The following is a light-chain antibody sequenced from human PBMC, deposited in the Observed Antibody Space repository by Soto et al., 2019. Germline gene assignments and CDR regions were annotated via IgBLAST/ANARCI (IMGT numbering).Light chain of an antibody. J-gene: IGKJ3*01. CDR2: DAS. CDR1: QDISNY. CDR3: QQYDNLPIT. Sequence: DLQMTQSPSSLSASVGDRVTITCQASQDISNYLNWYQQKPGKAPKLLIYDASNLETGVPSRFSGXXSGTDFTFTXSSLQXXDXATYYCQQYDNLPITFG. V-gene: IGKV1-33*01.